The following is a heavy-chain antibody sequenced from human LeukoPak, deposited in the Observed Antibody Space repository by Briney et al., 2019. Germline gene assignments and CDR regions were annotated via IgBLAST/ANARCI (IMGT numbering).Heavy chain of an antibody. CDR3: AKLSSWTDRNFDY. V-gene: IGHV3-23*01. D-gene: IGHD6-13*01. J-gene: IGHJ4*02. CDR2: ISGSAGTT. Sequence: PGGSLRLFCAASGFTFSGYAMSWVRQAPGKGLEWVSAISGSAGTTYYADSVKGRFTISRDNSKNTLYLQMNSLRAEDTAVYYCAKLSSWTDRNFDYWGQGTLVTVSS. CDR1: GFTFSGYA.